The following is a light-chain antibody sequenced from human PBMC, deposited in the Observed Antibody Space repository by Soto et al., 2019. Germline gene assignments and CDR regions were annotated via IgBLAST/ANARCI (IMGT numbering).Light chain of an antibody. CDR3: SSSTSSSTYV. J-gene: IGLJ1*01. Sequence: QSALTQPPSVSGSPGQSITISCTGTSSDVGGYNSVSWYQQHPDKAPKLIIYSVSSRASGASDRFSGSKSDKTASLTISGLRTEDEAEYYCSSSTSSSTYVFGTGTKVTVL. CDR1: SSDVGGYNS. CDR2: SVS. V-gene: IGLV2-14*03.